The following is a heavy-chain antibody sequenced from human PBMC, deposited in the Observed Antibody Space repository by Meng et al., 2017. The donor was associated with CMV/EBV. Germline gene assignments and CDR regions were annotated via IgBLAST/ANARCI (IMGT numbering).Heavy chain of an antibody. CDR2: ISSSGSTI. J-gene: IGHJ6*02. CDR1: GFTFSSYE. Sequence: LSLTCAASGFTFSSYEMNWVRQAPGKGLEWVSYISSSGSTIYYADSVKGRFTISRDNAKNSLYLQMNSLRAEDTAVYYCARDGAVAGTLGYYYYYGMDVWGQGTTVTVSS. D-gene: IGHD6-19*01. V-gene: IGHV3-48*03. CDR3: ARDGAVAGTLGYYYYYGMDV.